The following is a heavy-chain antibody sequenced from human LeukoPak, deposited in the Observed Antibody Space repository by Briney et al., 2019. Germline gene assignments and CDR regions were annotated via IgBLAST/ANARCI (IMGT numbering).Heavy chain of an antibody. J-gene: IGHJ3*02. V-gene: IGHV4-31*03. CDR2: ICYSGNT. D-gene: IGHD3-22*01. Sequence: PSQTLSLTCTVSGDSISSGGYYWIRIRQHPGKGLEWFGYICYSGNTYYNPSLTRRVTISLDTSKNQFSLKLSYVTAADTAVYYCAREVVVITSDAFDIWGQGTMVTVSS. CDR1: GDSISSGGYY. CDR3: AREVVVITSDAFDI.